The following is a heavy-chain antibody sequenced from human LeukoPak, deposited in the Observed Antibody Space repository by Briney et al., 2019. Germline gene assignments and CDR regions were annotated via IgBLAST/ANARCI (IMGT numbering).Heavy chain of an antibody. CDR3: AKADEMNMDY. Sequence: SGGSLRLSCAASGFTFSRYGMHWVRQAPGKGLEWVAVIWYDGSITYYADSVMGRFTISKDNSRNMLYLQMNSLRAEDTAVYYCAKADEMNMDYWGQGTLVTVSS. CDR1: GFTFSRYG. J-gene: IGHJ4*02. CDR2: IWYDGSIT. D-gene: IGHD2/OR15-2a*01. V-gene: IGHV3-33*06.